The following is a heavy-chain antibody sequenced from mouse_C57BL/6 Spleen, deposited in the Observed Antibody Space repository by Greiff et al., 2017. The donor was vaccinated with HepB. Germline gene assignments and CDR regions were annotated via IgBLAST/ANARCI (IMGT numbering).Heavy chain of an antibody. J-gene: IGHJ3*01. CDR2: ISSGGSYT. CDR3: ARPYYSNSWFAY. V-gene: IGHV5-6*01. Sequence: EVQVVESGGDLVKPGGSLKLSCAASGFTFSSYGMSWVRQTPDKRLEWVATISSGGSYTYYPDSVKGRFTISRDNAKNTLYLQMSSLKSEDTAMYYCARPYYSNSWFAYWGQGTLVTVSA. D-gene: IGHD2-5*01. CDR1: GFTFSSYG.